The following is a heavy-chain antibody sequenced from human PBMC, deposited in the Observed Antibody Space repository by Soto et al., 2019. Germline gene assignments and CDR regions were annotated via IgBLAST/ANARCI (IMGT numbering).Heavy chain of an antibody. CDR3: ARGGDCSGGSCYAQSGWFDP. J-gene: IGHJ5*02. CDR1: GGTFSSYA. Sequence: QVQLVQSGAEVKKPGSSVKVSCKASGGTFSSYAISWVRQAPGQGLEWMGGIIPIFGTASYAQKFQGRVTITADESTSTAYMELSSLRSEDTAVYYCARGGDCSGGSCYAQSGWFDPWGQGTLVTVSS. D-gene: IGHD2-15*01. CDR2: IIPIFGTA. V-gene: IGHV1-69*01.